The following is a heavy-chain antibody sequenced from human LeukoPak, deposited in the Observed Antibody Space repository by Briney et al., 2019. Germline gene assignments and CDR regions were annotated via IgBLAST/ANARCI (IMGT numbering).Heavy chain of an antibody. CDR1: GFTFSSYA. Sequence: GGSLRLSCAASGFTFSSYAMSWVRQAPGKGLEWVSAISGSRGSTYYADSVKGRFTISRDNSKNTLYLQMNSLRAGDTAVYYCAKDMVRGVPPLDAFDIWGQGTMVTVSS. CDR2: ISGSRGST. CDR3: AKDMVRGVPPLDAFDI. V-gene: IGHV3-23*01. D-gene: IGHD3-10*01. J-gene: IGHJ3*02.